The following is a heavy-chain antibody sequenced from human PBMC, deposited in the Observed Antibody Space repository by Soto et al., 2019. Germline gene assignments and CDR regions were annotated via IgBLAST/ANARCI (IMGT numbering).Heavy chain of an antibody. J-gene: IGHJ6*02. V-gene: IGHV4-34*01. D-gene: IGHD2-15*01. CDR2: INHSGST. CDR3: ARGWGYCSGGSCDSEGNRDCYGMDV. CDR1: GGSFSGYY. Sequence: QVQLQQWGAGLLKPSETLSLTCAVYGGSFSGYYWSWIRQPPGKGLEWIGEINHSGSTNYNPSLNSRVTISVDTSKNQFSLKLSSVTAADTAVYYCARGWGYCSGGSCDSEGNRDCYGMDVWGQGTTVTVSS.